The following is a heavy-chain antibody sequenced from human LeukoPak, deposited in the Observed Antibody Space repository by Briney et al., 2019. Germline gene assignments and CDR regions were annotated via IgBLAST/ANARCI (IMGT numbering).Heavy chain of an antibody. Sequence: SETLSLTCTVSGGSISSSSYYWGWIRQPPGTGLEWIGSIYYSGSTYYNPSLKSRVTISVDTSKNQFSLKLSSVTAADTAVYYCARGRGYNGYYFDYWGQGTLVTVSS. CDR3: ARGRGYNGYYFDY. J-gene: IGHJ4*02. V-gene: IGHV4-39*07. CDR2: IYYSGST. D-gene: IGHD1-26*01. CDR1: GGSISSSSYY.